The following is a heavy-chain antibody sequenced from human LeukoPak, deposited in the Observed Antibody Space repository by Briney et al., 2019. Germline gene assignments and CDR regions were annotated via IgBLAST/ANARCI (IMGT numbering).Heavy chain of an antibody. CDR1: GFTFSSYW. CDR3: ARAHGSYDFWSGYLNPHEYYYMDV. D-gene: IGHD3-3*01. V-gene: IGHV3-7*01. Sequence: GGSLRLSCAASGFTFSSYWMSWVRQAPGKGLEWVANIKQDGSEKYYVDSVKGRFTISRDNAKNSLYLQMNSLRAEDTAVYYCARAHGSYDFWSGYLNPHEYYYMDVWGKGTTVTVSS. CDR2: IKQDGSEK. J-gene: IGHJ6*03.